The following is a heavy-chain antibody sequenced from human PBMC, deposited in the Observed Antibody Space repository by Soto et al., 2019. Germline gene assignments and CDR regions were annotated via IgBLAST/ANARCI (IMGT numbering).Heavy chain of an antibody. V-gene: IGHV4-61*01. CDR1: GGSVSSGSYY. Sequence: QVQLQESGPGLVKPSETLSLTCTVSGGSVSSGSYYWSWIRQPPGKGLEWIGYIYYSGSTNYNPSLKSRVTISVDTSKNQFSPKLSSVTAADTAVYYCAEAEDYYYGMDVWGQGTTVTVSS. CDR3: AEAEDYYYGMDV. CDR2: IYYSGST. J-gene: IGHJ6*02.